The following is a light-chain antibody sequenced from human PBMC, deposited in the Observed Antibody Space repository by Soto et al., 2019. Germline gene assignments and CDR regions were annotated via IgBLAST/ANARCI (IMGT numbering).Light chain of an antibody. CDR2: AAS. J-gene: IGKJ2*01. V-gene: IGKV1-39*01. CDR1: QTISTH. CDR3: QQSLTIPYT. Sequence: DIQMTQSPSSLSASVGDRVTITCRASQTISTHLNWYQQKPGKAPKLLIYAASTLQSGVPSRFSGSESGTDFTLTIDSLQPEDFATYYCQQSLTIPYTYGPGTKLEIK.